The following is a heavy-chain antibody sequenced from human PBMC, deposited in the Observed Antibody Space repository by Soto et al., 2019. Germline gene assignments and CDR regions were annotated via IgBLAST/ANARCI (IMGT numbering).Heavy chain of an antibody. V-gene: IGHV3-7*01. Sequence: VQLVETGGGLVQPGGSLRLSCAASGFTFSSYWMTWVPPAPGKGLEWVANIKQDGSEKYYVDSVRGRFTNSRDNAKNSGYLQMNSLRDEDTAVYYCATDRDSFGSGTDLPSWGQGTLVTVSS. J-gene: IGHJ5*02. CDR2: IKQDGSEK. CDR1: GFTFSSYW. D-gene: IGHD3-10*01. CDR3: ATDRDSFGSGTDLPS.